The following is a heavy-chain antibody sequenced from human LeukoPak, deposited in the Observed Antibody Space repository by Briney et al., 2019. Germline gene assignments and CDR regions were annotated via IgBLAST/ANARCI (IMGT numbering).Heavy chain of an antibody. V-gene: IGHV3-30*02. Sequence: PGGSLRLSCAASGFTFSSYGMHWVRQAPGKGLEWVAVIWYGGSNKYYADSVKGRFTISRDNSKNTLYLQMNSLRAEDTAVYYCAKGSPPYSSSQLSSYYYYYMDVWGKGTTVTVSS. CDR2: IWYGGSNK. CDR1: GFTFSSYG. CDR3: AKGSPPYSSSQLSSYYYYYMDV. D-gene: IGHD6-6*01. J-gene: IGHJ6*03.